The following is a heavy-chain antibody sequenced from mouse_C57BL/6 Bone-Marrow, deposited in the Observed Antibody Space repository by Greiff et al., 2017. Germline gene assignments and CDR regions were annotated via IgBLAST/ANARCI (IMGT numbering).Heavy chain of an antibody. J-gene: IGHJ2*01. V-gene: IGHV14-2*01. CDR2: IDPEDGEP. CDR3: AMPTVVATDY. D-gene: IGHD1-1*01. Sequence: VQLQQSGAELVKPGDSVKLSCTASGFNIKDYYMHWVKQRTEQGLEWIGRIDPEDGEPTYAPKFPGKATITADTSSNTAYLQLSSRTSEYTAVYYCAMPTVVATDYWGQGTTLTVSS. CDR1: GFNIKDYY.